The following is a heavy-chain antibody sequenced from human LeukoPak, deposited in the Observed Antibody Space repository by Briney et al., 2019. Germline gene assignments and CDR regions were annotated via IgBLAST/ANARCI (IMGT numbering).Heavy chain of an antibody. CDR2: ISSSSSTI. D-gene: IGHD2-2*01. V-gene: IGHV3-48*02. CDR3: ARAGYCSSTSCPLPYYYGMDV. J-gene: IGHJ6*02. Sequence: PGGSLRLSCAASGFTFSSYGMHWVRQAPGKGLEWVSYISSSSSTIYYADSVKGRFTISRDNAKNSLYLQMNSLRDEDTAVYYCARAGYCSSTSCPLPYYYGMDVWGQGTTVTVSS. CDR1: GFTFSSYG.